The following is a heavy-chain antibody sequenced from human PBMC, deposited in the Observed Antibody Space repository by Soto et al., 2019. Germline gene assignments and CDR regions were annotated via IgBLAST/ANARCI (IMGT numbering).Heavy chain of an antibody. J-gene: IGHJ4*02. CDR1: GDSISDSRYY. CDR2: IHYSGSS. D-gene: IGHD2-21*02. Sequence: KPSETLSLTCTVSGDSISDSRYYWGWIRQPPGKGLEWIGSIHYSGSSFYNPSLKSRVTISVDTSKNQFSLKVKSMTTADTAIYYCARHGAYCGGDCYFDLWGQGTLVTVYS. V-gene: IGHV4-39*01. CDR3: ARHGAYCGGDCYFDL.